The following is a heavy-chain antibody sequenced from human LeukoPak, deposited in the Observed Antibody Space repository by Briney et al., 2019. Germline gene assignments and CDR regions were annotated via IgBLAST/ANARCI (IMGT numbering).Heavy chain of an antibody. J-gene: IGHJ6*03. V-gene: IGHV4-39*01. Sequence: PSETLSLTCTVSGGSISNTFYYWGWIRQPPGKGLEWIGRINYIGSTYYNPSLKSRVTISVDTSKNQFSLKLGSVTAADTAVYYCARQARSSSWYYYYYYYMDVWGKGTTVTISS. D-gene: IGHD6-13*01. CDR3: ARQARSSSWYYYYYYYMDV. CDR2: INYIGST. CDR1: GGSISNTFYY.